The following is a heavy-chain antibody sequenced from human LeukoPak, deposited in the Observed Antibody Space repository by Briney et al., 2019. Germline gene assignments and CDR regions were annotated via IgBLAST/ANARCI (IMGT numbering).Heavy chain of an antibody. D-gene: IGHD3-10*01. Sequence: PSETLSLTCAVYGGSFSGYYWTWIRQPPGKGLEWIGEINHSGSTNYNPSLKSRVTISIDTSKNQFSLKLSSVTAAETAVYYCARGFLYNSGSFNWFDPWGEGTLVTVSS. CDR3: ARGFLYNSGSFNWFDP. CDR2: INHSGST. J-gene: IGHJ5*02. V-gene: IGHV4-34*01. CDR1: GGSFSGYY.